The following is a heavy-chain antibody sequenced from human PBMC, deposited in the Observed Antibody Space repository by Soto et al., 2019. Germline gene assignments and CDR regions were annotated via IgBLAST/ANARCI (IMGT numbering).Heavy chain of an antibody. D-gene: IGHD3-3*01. CDR2: ISAYDGKT. Sequence: VKVSCXTSGYTFNTYGINWVRQAPGQGLELMGWISAYDGKTTYAEKFQGRVTMTTDTSTSTAYMELRSLRSDDTAIYYCARDPHEFWTSYWFDPWGQGTPVTVSS. V-gene: IGHV1-18*01. CDR3: ARDPHEFWTSYWFDP. J-gene: IGHJ5*02. CDR1: GYTFNTYG.